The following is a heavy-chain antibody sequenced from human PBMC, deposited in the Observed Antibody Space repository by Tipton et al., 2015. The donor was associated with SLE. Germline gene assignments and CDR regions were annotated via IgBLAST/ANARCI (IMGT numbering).Heavy chain of an antibody. V-gene: IGHV4-59*01. CDR1: GDSINSYY. J-gene: IGHJ5*02. D-gene: IGHD6-13*01. Sequence: TLSLTCTVSGDSINSYYWSWIRQPPGEGLEWIGDIYYSGSTNYNPSLKSRVTISVDTSKKQFSLKLSSVTAADTAVYYCARVVKGSSWYWFDPWGQGTLVTVSS. CDR3: ARVVKGSSWYWFDP. CDR2: IYYSGST.